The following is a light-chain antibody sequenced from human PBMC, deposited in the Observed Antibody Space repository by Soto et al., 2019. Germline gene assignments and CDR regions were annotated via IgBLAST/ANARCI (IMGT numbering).Light chain of an antibody. CDR1: SSNIGAGYD. CDR3: QSYDSSLKLV. Sequence: QSVLTQSPSVSGAPGQRVTISCTGSSSNIGAGYDVHWYQHFPGTAPKLLIYGDTNRPSGVPDRFSGSKSGTSASLAITGLQAEDEGDYYCQSYDSSLKLVFGGGTKLTVL. CDR2: GDT. V-gene: IGLV1-40*01. J-gene: IGLJ2*01.